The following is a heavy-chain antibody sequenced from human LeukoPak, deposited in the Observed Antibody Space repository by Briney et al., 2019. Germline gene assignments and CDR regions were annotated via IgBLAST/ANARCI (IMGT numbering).Heavy chain of an antibody. V-gene: IGHV4-59*06. J-gene: IGHJ5*02. CDR3: ARGRLDSMVRGVIAFDP. CDR2: IYYSGST. Sequence: SETLSLTCTVSGGSISSYYWSWIRQHPGKGLEWIGYIYYSGSTYYNPSLKSRVTISVDTSKNQFSLKLSSVTAADTAVYYCARGRLDSMVRGVIAFDPWGQGTLVTVSS. CDR1: GGSISSYY. D-gene: IGHD3-10*01.